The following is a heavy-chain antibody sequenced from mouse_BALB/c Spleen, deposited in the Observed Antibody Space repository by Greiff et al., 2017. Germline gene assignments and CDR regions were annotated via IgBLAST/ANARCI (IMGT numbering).Heavy chain of an antibody. Sequence: QVQLQQSGAELARPGASVKLSCKASGYTFTSYWMQWVKQRPGQGLEWIGAIYPGDGDTRYTQKFKGKATLTADKSSSTAYMQLSSLASEDSAVYYCARSLYGNYEGYWGQGTTLTVSS. CDR2: IYPGDGDT. CDR3: ARSLYGNYEGY. CDR1: GYTFTSYW. J-gene: IGHJ2*01. D-gene: IGHD2-10*02. V-gene: IGHV1-87*01.